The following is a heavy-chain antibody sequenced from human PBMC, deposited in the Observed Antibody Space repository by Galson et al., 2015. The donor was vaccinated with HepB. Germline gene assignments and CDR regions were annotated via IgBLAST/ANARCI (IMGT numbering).Heavy chain of an antibody. D-gene: IGHD3/OR15-3a*01. Sequence: SLRLSCAASGFTFSSYGMHWVRQAPGKGLEWVAVISYDGSNKYYADSVKGRFTISRDNSKNTLYLQMNSLRAEDTAVYYCARDVLGWSGYEPLNYFDYWGQGTLVTVSS. CDR3: ARDVLGWSGYEPLNYFDY. CDR2: ISYDGSNK. J-gene: IGHJ4*02. V-gene: IGHV3-30*03. CDR1: GFTFSSYG.